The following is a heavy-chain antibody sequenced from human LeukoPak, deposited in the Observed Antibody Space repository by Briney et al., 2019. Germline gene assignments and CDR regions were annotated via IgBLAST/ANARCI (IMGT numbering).Heavy chain of an antibody. Sequence: GGSLRLSCAASGFTVSTNYMSWVRQAPGKGLEWVSVIYSGGSTYYADSVKGRFTISRHNSKNTLYLQMNSLRAEDTAVYYCAREYGGSYFDYWGQGTLVTVSS. D-gene: IGHD4-23*01. J-gene: IGHJ4*02. CDR2: IYSGGST. CDR3: AREYGGSYFDY. V-gene: IGHV3-53*04. CDR1: GFTVSTNY.